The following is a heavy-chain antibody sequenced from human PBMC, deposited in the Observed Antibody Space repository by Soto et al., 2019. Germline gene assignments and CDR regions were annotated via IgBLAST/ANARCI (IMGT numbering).Heavy chain of an antibody. Sequence: SETLSLTCTVSGDTITSNSYFWAWIRQPPGKGLEWIGSIYYSGTTYYNTSLKNQVNKSVDRSKNQFSLKLSSLTAADTAVYYCARHFSVDYFDYWGQGALVTVSS. V-gene: IGHV4-39*01. J-gene: IGHJ4*02. CDR2: IYYSGTT. CDR1: GDTITSNSYF. CDR3: ARHFSVDYFDY.